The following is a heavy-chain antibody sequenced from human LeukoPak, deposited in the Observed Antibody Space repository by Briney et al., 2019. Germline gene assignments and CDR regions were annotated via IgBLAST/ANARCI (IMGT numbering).Heavy chain of an antibody. J-gene: IGHJ4*02. CDR3: ARGSYYYGSGSYYESYYFDY. CDR1: GFTFSDYW. D-gene: IGHD3-10*01. Sequence: PGGSLRLSCTASGFTFSDYWMTWVRQAPGKGLEWVANIKQDGSAKYYVDSVKGRFTISRDNAKNSLYLQMDSLRAEDTAVYYCARGSYYYGSGSYYESYYFDYWGQGTLVTVSS. CDR2: IKQDGSAK. V-gene: IGHV3-7*03.